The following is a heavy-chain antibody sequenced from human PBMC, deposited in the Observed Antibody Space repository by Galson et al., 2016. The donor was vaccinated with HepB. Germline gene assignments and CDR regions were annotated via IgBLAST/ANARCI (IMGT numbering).Heavy chain of an antibody. V-gene: IGHV3-30*04. J-gene: IGHJ4*02. Sequence: SLRLSCAASGFIFSGFTMHWVRQAPGKGLEWVALISDDESHIYYADSVKGRFIVSRDNSKNTLFLQMSSLRGDDTAVYYCARALDSRWYAAYWGQGTPVIVSP. CDR1: GFIFSGFT. CDR2: ISDDESHI. CDR3: ARALDSRWYAAY. D-gene: IGHD6-13*01.